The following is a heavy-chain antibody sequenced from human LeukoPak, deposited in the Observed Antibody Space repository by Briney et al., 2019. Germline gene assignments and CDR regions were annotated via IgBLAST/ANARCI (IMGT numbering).Heavy chain of an antibody. V-gene: IGHV3-30*18. J-gene: IGHJ4*02. CDR1: GFTFSSYG. D-gene: IGHD3-22*01. CDR3: AKDQGYYDSMYYFDY. Sequence: PGSSLRLSCAASGFTFSSYGMHWVRQAPGKGLEWVAVISYDGSNRYYADSVKGRFTISRDNSKNTLYLQMNSLRAEDTAVYYCAKDQGYYDSMYYFDYWGQGTLVTVSS. CDR2: ISYDGSNR.